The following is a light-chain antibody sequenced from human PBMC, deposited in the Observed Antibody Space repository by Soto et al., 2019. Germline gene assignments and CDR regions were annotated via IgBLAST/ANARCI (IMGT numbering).Light chain of an antibody. Sequence: DIVMTQSPDSLAVSLGERANINCKSSQSVLYSSNNKNYLAWYQQKPGQPPKLLIYWASTLEFGVPDRFSGSGSGTDFTLTISSLQAEDVAVYYCQQYYSTPLTFGGGTKVEIK. CDR2: WAS. CDR1: QSVLYSSNNKNY. J-gene: IGKJ4*01. CDR3: QQYYSTPLT. V-gene: IGKV4-1*01.